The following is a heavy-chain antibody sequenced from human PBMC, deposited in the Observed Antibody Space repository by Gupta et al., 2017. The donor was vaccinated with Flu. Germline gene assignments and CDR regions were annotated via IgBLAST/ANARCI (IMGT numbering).Heavy chain of an antibody. Sequence: ELQLVESGGGLVQPGGSLRLSCTASGFTLSNSWMYWVRQAPGKGLSWVSCISSENDGRSTTYADSVKGRFTVSRDNAKNTVYLQMNNLRAEDTAVYYCAKGSGGLDPWGQGALVTVSS. CDR3: AKGSGGLDP. CDR2: ISSENDGRST. D-gene: IGHD1-26*01. CDR1: GFTLSNSW. V-gene: IGHV3-74*01. J-gene: IGHJ5*02.